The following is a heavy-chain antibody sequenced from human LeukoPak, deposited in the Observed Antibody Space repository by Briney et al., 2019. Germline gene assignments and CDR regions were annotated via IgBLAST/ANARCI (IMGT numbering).Heavy chain of an antibody. J-gene: IGHJ3*02. CDR1: GGSISSGDYY. Sequence: SETLSLTCTVSGGSISSGDYYWSWIRQPPGKGLEWIGYIYYSGSSSYNPSLKSGVTISVDTSKNQFSLKLSSVTAADTAVYYCARDSSMIWDAFDIWGQGTMVTVSS. D-gene: IGHD3/OR15-3a*01. CDR3: ARDSSMIWDAFDI. CDR2: IYYSGSS. V-gene: IGHV4-30-4*08.